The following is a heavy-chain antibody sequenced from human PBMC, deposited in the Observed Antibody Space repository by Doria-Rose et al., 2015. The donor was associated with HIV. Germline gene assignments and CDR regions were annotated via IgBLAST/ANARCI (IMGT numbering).Heavy chain of an antibody. CDR3: ARDYYGSGSYFGY. D-gene: IGHD3-10*01. J-gene: IGHJ4*02. CDR1: SYW. V-gene: IGHV3-7*01. Sequence: SYWMSWVRQAPGKGLEWVANIKQDGSEKYYVDSVKGRFTISRDNAKNSLYLQMNSLRAEDAAVYYCARDYYGSGSYFGYWGQGTLVTVSS. CDR2: IKQDGSEK.